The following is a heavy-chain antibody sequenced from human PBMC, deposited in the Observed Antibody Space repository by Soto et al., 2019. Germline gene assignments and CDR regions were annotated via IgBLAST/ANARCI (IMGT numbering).Heavy chain of an antibody. V-gene: IGHV4-30-4*08. CDR3: VRPWDY. Sequence: SETLSLTCSVSGDSISGSDHSWNWIRQPPGKGPEWIGHIYYTGHTHYNPSLRGRASISVDTSKNQFSLSLHSGTAADTAVYYCVRPWDYWGRGTLVTVSS. CDR1: GDSISGSDHS. J-gene: IGHJ4*02. CDR2: IYYTGHT.